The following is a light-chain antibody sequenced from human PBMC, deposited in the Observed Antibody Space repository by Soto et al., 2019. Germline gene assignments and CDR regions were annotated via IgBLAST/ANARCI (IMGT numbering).Light chain of an antibody. V-gene: IGKV1-5*03. Sequence: DIQMTQSPSTLSASVGDRVTITCRASQSISGSLAWYQQKPGKAPKLLIYEASNLKSGVPSRFSGSESGTSYTLTIRSLQRDDSARYYFQQCNGYWMLGNGIRVEIK. J-gene: IGKJ1*01. CDR1: QSISGS. CDR3: QQCNGYWM. CDR2: EAS.